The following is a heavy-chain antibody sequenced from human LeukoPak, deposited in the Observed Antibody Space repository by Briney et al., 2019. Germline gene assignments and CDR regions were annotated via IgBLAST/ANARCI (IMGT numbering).Heavy chain of an antibody. Sequence: PGGSLRLSCAASGFTFSSYGMSWVRQAPGKGLEWVSIISGSGGGTYYADSVRGRFTISRDNSKNTVYLQMNSLRAENTAVYYCAKNKVTESFDYWGQGTLVTVSS. J-gene: IGHJ4*02. CDR3: AKNKVTESFDY. CDR2: ISGSGGGT. D-gene: IGHD2-21*02. CDR1: GFTFSSYG. V-gene: IGHV3-23*01.